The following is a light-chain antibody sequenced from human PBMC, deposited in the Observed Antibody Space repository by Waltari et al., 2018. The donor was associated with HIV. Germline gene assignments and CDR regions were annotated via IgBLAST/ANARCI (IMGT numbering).Light chain of an antibody. V-gene: IGLV2-14*03. CDR1: PINSNS. CDR2: EGT. Sequence: QSALTHPASVSGSPGQSVTISCTGPPINSNSVSWYQQHPAKAPKLILFEGTYRPTGGSNRFSGSKSGNTASLTISGLQGEDEAHYYCSSYTASGSVIFGGGTNLTVL. CDR3: SSYTASGSVI. J-gene: IGLJ2*01.